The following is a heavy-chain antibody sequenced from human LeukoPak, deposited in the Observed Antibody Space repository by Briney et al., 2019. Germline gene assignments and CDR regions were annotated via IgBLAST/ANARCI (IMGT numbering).Heavy chain of an antibody. D-gene: IGHD1-7*01. V-gene: IGHV3-20*04. CDR3: ARDDSSITGTKRH. J-gene: IGHJ4*02. CDR2: INWNGGSA. Sequence: GGSLRLSCAASGFIFDDYGMSWVRQAPGKGPDWVSGINWNGGSAGYADSVKGRFTISRDNAKNSLYLQMNSLRAEDTASYYCARDDSSITGTKRHWGQGTPVTVSS. CDR1: GFIFDDYG.